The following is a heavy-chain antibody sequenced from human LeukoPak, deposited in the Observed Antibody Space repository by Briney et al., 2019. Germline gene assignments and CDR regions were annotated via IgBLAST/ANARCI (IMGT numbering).Heavy chain of an antibody. Sequence: PGGSLRLSCAASGFTFSSYAMGWVRQAPGKGLEWVSAISGSGGSTYYADSVKGRFTISRDNSKNTLYLQMNSLRAEDTAVYYCAKDSSNGYSYGFDYWGQGTLVTVSS. CDR1: GFTFSSYA. CDR2: ISGSGGST. V-gene: IGHV3-23*01. CDR3: AKDSSNGYSYGFDY. D-gene: IGHD5-18*01. J-gene: IGHJ4*02.